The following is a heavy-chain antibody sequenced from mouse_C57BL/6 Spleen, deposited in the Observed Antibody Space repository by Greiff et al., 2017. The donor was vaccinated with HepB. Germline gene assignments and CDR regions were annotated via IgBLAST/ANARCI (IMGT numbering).Heavy chain of an antibody. CDR1: GFNIKDDY. Sequence: VQLQQSGAELVRPGASVKLSCTASGFNIKDDYMHWVKQRPEQGLEWIGWIDPENGDTEYASKFQGKATITADTSSNTAYLQLSSLTSEDTAVYYCTFYYYGSSSWYFDVWGTGTTVTVSS. D-gene: IGHD1-1*01. CDR2: IDPENGDT. J-gene: IGHJ1*03. V-gene: IGHV14-4*01. CDR3: TFYYYGSSSWYFDV.